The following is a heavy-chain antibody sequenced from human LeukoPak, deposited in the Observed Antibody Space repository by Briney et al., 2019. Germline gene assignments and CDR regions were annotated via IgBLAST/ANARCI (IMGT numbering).Heavy chain of an antibody. D-gene: IGHD1-26*01. Sequence: PSETLSLTCTVSGGSISSSSYYWGWIRQPPGKGLEWIGSIYHSGSTYYNPSLKSRVTISVNTSKNQFSLKLSSVTAADTAVYYCASQKGGAPYYYMDVWGKGTTVTVSS. J-gene: IGHJ6*03. CDR1: GGSISSSSYY. V-gene: IGHV4-39*07. CDR2: IYHSGST. CDR3: ASQKGGAPYYYMDV.